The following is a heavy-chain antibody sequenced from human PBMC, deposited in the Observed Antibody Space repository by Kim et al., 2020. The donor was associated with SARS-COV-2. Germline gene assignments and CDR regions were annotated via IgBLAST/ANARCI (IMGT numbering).Heavy chain of an antibody. V-gene: IGHV4-39*01. Sequence: SETLSLTCTVSGGSISSSSYYWGWIRQPPGKGLEWIGSIYYSGSTYYNPSLKSRVTISVDTSKNQFSLKLSSVTAADTAVYYCARLCLRPIAAADKAYYFDYWGQGTLVTVSS. J-gene: IGHJ4*02. D-gene: IGHD6-13*01. CDR2: IYYSGST. CDR1: GGSISSSSYY. CDR3: ARLCLRPIAAADKAYYFDY.